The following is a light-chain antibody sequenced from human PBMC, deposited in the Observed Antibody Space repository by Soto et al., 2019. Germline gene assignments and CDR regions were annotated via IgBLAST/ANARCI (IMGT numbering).Light chain of an antibody. CDR1: QSISGN. CDR3: QQYNNWPRT. V-gene: IGKV3D-15*01. J-gene: IGKJ1*01. Sequence: FVLTQSSGTLSSSPGESATLSFSSSQSISGNYLAWYQQTPGQAARLLMYGAYGRAVGITARFGGSGSGTEFTITISSLQSEDFAVYYCQQYNNWPRTFGQGTKVDIK. CDR2: GAY.